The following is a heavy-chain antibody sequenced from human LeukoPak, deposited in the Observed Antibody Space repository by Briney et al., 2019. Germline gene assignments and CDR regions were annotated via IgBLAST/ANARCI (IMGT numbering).Heavy chain of an antibody. Sequence: PGGSLRLSRAASGFTFSSYAMSWVRQAPGKGLEWVSAISGSGGSTYYADSVKGRFTISRDNSKNTLYLQMNSLRAEDTAVYYCAKSKWYSGYDCWFDPWGQGTLVTVSS. V-gene: IGHV3-23*01. CDR1: GFTFSSYA. CDR3: AKSKWYSGYDCWFDP. CDR2: ISGSGGST. J-gene: IGHJ5*02. D-gene: IGHD5-12*01.